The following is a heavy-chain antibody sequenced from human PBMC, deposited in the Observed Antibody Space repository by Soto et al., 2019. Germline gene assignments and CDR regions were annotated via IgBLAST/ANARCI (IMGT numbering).Heavy chain of an antibody. CDR3: ARVYSSGWYEGWFDP. J-gene: IGHJ5*02. Sequence: SETLSLTCTVSGGSISSYYWIWIRQPPGKGLEWIGYIYYSGSTNYNPSLKSRVTISVDTSKNQFSLKLSSVTAADTAVYYCARVYSSGWYEGWFDPWGQGTLVTVSS. V-gene: IGHV4-59*01. D-gene: IGHD6-19*01. CDR2: IYYSGST. CDR1: GGSISSYY.